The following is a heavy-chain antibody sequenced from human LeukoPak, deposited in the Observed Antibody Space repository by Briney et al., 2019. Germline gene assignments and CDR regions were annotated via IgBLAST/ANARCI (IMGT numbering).Heavy chain of an antibody. D-gene: IGHD4-11*01. V-gene: IGHV4-34*01. CDR2: INHSGST. CDR1: GGSFSGYY. CDR3: ARGVPGNYYYFDY. J-gene: IGHJ4*02. Sequence: SETLSLTCAVSGGSFSGYYWSWIRQPPGKGLEWIGEINHSGSTNYNPSLKSRVTISVDTSKNQFSLKLSSVTAADTAVYYCARGVPGNYYYFDYWGQGTLVTVSS.